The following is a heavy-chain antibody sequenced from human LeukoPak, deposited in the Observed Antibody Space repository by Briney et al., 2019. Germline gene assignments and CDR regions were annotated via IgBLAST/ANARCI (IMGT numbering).Heavy chain of an antibody. CDR1: GGSFSGYY. V-gene: IGHV4-34*01. CDR3: ASDLRPSEVYFDY. J-gene: IGHJ4*02. D-gene: IGHD3-3*01. Sequence: SETLSLTCAVYGGSFSGYYWSRIRQPPGKGLEWIGEINDSGSTNYNPSLKSRVTISVAASKHQFSLKLSSVTAADTAVYYCASDLRPSEVYFDYWGQGTLVTVSS. CDR2: INDSGST.